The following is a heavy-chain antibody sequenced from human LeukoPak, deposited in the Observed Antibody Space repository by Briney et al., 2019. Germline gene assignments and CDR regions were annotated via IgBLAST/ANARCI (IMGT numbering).Heavy chain of an antibody. CDR1: GFTFSSYA. D-gene: IGHD3-16*01. CDR2: VSGSGSGGNT. V-gene: IGHV3-23*01. Sequence: GGSLRLSCAASGFTFSSYAMTWVRQAPGQWLEWVSTVSGSGSGGNTYYADSVKGRFTISRDNSKNTLYLQMNSLRAEDTAVYYGAKGGGEFDYWGQGTLVTVPS. J-gene: IGHJ4*02. CDR3: AKGGGEFDY.